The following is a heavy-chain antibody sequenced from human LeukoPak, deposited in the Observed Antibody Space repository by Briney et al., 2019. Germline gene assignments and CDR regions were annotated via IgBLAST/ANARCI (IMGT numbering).Heavy chain of an antibody. CDR3: ARDHYSRNDH. D-gene: IGHD4-11*01. CDR2: ISSSSTTI. J-gene: IGHJ4*02. Sequence: GGSLRLSCAASGSTFSTYSMTWVRQAPGEGLEWVSYISSSSTTIYYAGSVKGRFTISRDNAKNSVYLQMNSLRDEDTAVYYCARDHYSRNDHWGQGTLVTVSS. V-gene: IGHV3-48*02. CDR1: GSTFSTYS.